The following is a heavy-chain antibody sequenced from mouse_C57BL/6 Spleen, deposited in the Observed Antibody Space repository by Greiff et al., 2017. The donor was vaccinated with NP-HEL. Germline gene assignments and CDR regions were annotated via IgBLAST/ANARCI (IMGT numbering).Heavy chain of an antibody. Sequence: LQESGASVKISCKASGYAFSSYWMNWVKQRPGKGLEWIGQIYPGDGDTNYNGKFKGKATLTADKSSSTAYMQLSSLTSEDSAVYFCARSGAYYSNSFAYWGQGTLVTVSA. V-gene: IGHV1-82*01. D-gene: IGHD2-5*01. CDR3: ARSGAYYSNSFAY. CDR1: GYAFSSYW. CDR2: IYPGDGDT. J-gene: IGHJ3*01.